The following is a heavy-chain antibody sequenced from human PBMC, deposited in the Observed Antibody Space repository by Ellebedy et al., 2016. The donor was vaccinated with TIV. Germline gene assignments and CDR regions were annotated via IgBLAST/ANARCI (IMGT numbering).Heavy chain of an antibody. CDR2: INPKNGGT. Sequence: AASVKVSCKASGYTFTGYYIHWVRQAPGQGLEWMGWINPKNGGTNYAQKFQGRVTMTRDTSISTAYMELSWLRSDDTAVYYCARDLGYCSGGSCYRQWFDPWGQGTLVTVSS. CDR1: GYTFTGYY. D-gene: IGHD2-15*01. CDR3: ARDLGYCSGGSCYRQWFDP. V-gene: IGHV1-2*02. J-gene: IGHJ5*02.